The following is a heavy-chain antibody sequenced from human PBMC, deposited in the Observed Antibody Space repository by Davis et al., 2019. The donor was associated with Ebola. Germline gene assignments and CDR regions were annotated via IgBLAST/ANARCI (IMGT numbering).Heavy chain of an antibody. D-gene: IGHD5-12*01. CDR3: ARGWLRTGFDY. CDR2: TYYYRSKWYI. CDR1: GDSVSAGG. V-gene: IGHV6-1*01. Sequence: HSQTLSLTCAISGDSVSAGGWNWIRQSPSRGLEWLGRTYYYRSKWYIDYAESVKSRIIIRPDTSKNQFSLQLNSVTPEDTAVYYCARGWLRTGFDYWGQGAPVTVSS. J-gene: IGHJ4*02.